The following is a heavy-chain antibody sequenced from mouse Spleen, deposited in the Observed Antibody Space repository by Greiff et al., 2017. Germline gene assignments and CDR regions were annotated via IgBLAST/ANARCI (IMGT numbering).Heavy chain of an antibody. J-gene: IGHJ4*01. CDR3: TRRYGNYVDSDYAMDY. D-gene: IGHD2-10*02. CDR2: IDPETGGT. CDR1: GYTFTDYE. Sequence: QVQLQQSGAELVRPGASVTLSCKASGYTFTDYEMHWVKQTPVHGLEWIGAIDPETGGTAYNQKFKGKAILTADKSSSTAYMELRSLTSEDSAVYYCTRRYGNYVDSDYAMDYWGQGTSVTVSS. V-gene: IGHV1-15*01.